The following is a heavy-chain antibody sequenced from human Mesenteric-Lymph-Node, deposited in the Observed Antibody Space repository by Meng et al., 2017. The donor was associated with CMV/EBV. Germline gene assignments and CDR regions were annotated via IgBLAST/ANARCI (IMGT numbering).Heavy chain of an antibody. CDR1: GDSISSFYY. J-gene: IGHJ5*02. Sequence: HLRRRESGPGQWKPSETLSLTCTVSGDSISSFYYWGWIRQPPGRGLEWIGSVHYTGSTYYSPSLKSRVTVSVDTSKNQFSLRLTSVTAADTAVYYCARPFPSWQSPRLDPFGAWGQGTLVTVSS. CDR3: ARPFPSWQSPRLDPFGA. V-gene: IGHV4-39*01. D-gene: IGHD6-19*01. CDR2: VHYTGST.